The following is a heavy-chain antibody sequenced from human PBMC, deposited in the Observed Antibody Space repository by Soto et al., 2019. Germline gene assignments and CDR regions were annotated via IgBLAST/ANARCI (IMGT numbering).Heavy chain of an antibody. Sequence: GGSLRLSCAASGFTFSSYAMSWVRQAPGKGLEWVSAISGSGGSTYYADSVKGRFTIPRDNSKNTLYLQMNSLRAEDTAVYYCAKDRLMEATIWQLYYYYGMDVWGQGTTVTVSS. J-gene: IGHJ6*02. CDR2: ISGSGGST. CDR3: AKDRLMEATIWQLYYYYGMDV. V-gene: IGHV3-23*01. D-gene: IGHD5-12*01. CDR1: GFTFSSYA.